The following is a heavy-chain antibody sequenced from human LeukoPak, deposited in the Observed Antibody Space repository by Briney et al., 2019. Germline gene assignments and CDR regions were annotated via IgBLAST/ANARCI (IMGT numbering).Heavy chain of an antibody. V-gene: IGHV3-48*01. CDR2: ITIRSTTI. CDR3: ARDDRLSGWSY. CDR1: GFAFNTYD. D-gene: IGHD6-19*01. J-gene: IGHJ4*02. Sequence: GGSLRLSCAASGFAFNTYDMNWVRQAPGKGLEWLSFITIRSTTIFYADSVRGRFTISRDNAKNSLYLRMNSLRAEDTAVYYCARDDRLSGWSYWGQGTLVTVSS.